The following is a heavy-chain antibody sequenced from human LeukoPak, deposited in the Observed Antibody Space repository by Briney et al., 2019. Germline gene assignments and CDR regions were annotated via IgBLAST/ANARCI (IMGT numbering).Heavy chain of an antibody. CDR3: ARGEQWLVLNWFDP. CDR2: INSDGSST. J-gene: IGHJ5*02. D-gene: IGHD6-19*01. CDR1: GFTFSSYW. Sequence: PGGSLRLSCAASGFTFSSYWMSWVRQAPGKGLVWVSRINSDGSSTSYADSVKGRFTISRDNAKNTLYLQMNSLRAEDTAVYYCARGEQWLVLNWFDPWGQGTLVTVSS. V-gene: IGHV3-74*01.